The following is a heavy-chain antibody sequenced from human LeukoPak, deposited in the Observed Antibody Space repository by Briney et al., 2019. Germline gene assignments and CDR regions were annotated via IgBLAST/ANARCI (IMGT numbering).Heavy chain of an antibody. J-gene: IGHJ4*02. D-gene: IGHD6-13*01. CDR2: FDPEDGET. Sequence: GASVKVSCKVSGYTLTELSMHWVRQAPGKGLEWMGGFDPEDGETIYAQKFQGRVTMTEDTSTDAAYMELSSLRSEDTAVYYCATTGSDSSEYDYWGQGTLVTVPS. CDR3: ATTGSDSSEYDY. V-gene: IGHV1-24*01. CDR1: GYTLTELS.